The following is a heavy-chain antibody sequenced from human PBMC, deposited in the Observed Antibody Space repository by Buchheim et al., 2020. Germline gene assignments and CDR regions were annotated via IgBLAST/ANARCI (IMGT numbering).Heavy chain of an antibody. CDR2: INPSGGST. V-gene: IGHV1-46*01. D-gene: IGHD1-26*01. CDR3: ARDPSGYYYYYGMDV. J-gene: IGHJ6*02. Sequence: QVQLVQSGAEVKKPGASVKVSCKASGYTFTSYYMHWVRQAPGQGLEWMGIINPSGGSTSYAQKFQGRVTMTRDTSISTAYMELSRLRSDDTAVYYCARDPSGYYYYYGMDVWGQGTT. CDR1: GYTFTSYY.